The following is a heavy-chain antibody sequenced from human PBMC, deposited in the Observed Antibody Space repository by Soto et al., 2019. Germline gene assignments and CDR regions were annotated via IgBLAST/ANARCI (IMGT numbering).Heavy chain of an antibody. Sequence: SETLSLTCTVSGGSISSGNYYWSWIRQPPGKGLEWIGHIYYRGSTYYNTSLKSRVTISADTSKNKISLKLRSVTAADTDVFYFARTPLTGNKRDYYFDYWGQGTLVTVSS. CDR2: IYYRGST. D-gene: IGHD3-9*01. J-gene: IGHJ4*02. V-gene: IGHV4-30-4*01. CDR1: GGSISSGNYY. CDR3: ARTPLTGNKRDYYFDY.